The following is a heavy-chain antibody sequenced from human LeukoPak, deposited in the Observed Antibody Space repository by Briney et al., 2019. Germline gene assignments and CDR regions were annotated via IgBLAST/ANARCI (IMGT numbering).Heavy chain of an antibody. CDR3: ARDSGERGSGSYLIAY. Sequence: GGSLRLSCAASGFTFSSFSMNWVRQAPGKGLEWVSSISSTSSYIYYADSVKGRFTISRDKDKNSVYLQMTSLRSDDTAVYYCARDSGERGSGSYLIAYWGQGTLVTVSS. CDR2: ISSTSSYI. J-gene: IGHJ4*02. V-gene: IGHV3-21*04. D-gene: IGHD3-10*01. CDR1: GFTFSSFS.